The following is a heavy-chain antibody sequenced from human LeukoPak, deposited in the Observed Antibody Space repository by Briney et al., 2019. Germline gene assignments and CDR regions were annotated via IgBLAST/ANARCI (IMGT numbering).Heavy chain of an antibody. J-gene: IGHJ4*02. V-gene: IGHV3-30-3*01. D-gene: IGHD2-15*01. CDR3: AGGYCSGGSCYPRLDY. CDR2: ISYDGSNK. Sequence: GGSLRLSRAASGFTFSSYAMHWVRQAPGKGLEWVAVISYDGSNKYFADSVKGRFIISRDNSKNTLNLQMNSLRAEDTAVYYCAGGYCSGGSCYPRLDYWGQGTLVTVSS. CDR1: GFTFSSYA.